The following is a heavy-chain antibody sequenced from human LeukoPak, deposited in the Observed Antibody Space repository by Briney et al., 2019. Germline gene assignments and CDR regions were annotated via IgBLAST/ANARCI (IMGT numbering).Heavy chain of an antibody. V-gene: IGHV3-48*01. CDR3: AKDRGSSSLQRDY. J-gene: IGHJ4*02. CDR2: ISSSSSTI. CDR1: GFTFSSYS. Sequence: GGSLRLSCAASGFTFSSYSMNWVRQAPGKGLEWVSYISSSSSTIYYADSVKGRFTISRDNAKNSLYLQMNSLRAEDTAVYYCAKDRGSSSLQRDYWGQGTLVTVSS. D-gene: IGHD6-13*01.